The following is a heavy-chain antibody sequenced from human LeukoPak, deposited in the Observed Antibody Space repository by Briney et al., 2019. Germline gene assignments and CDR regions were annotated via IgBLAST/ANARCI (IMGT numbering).Heavy chain of an antibody. V-gene: IGHV3-23*01. CDR3: AKSLLTTATGTGRAFDI. CDR1: GFTFSSYA. CDR2: ISGSGGST. J-gene: IGHJ3*02. D-gene: IGHD1-1*01. Sequence: GGSLRLSCAASGFTFSSYAMSWVRQAPGKGLEWVSAISGSGGSTYYADSVKGRFTISRDNSKNTLYLQMNSLRAEDTAVYYCAKSLLTTATGTGRAFDIWGQGTMVTVSA.